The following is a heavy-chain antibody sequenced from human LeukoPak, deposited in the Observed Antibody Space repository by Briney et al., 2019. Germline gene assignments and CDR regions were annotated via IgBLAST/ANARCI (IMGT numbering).Heavy chain of an antibody. CDR2: IYYSGST. D-gene: IGHD5-18*01. CDR3: ARESCSYGYGYYFDY. CDR1: GDSISSNSYY. V-gene: IGHV4-39*07. J-gene: IGHJ4*02. Sequence: SETLSLTCSVSGDSISSNSYYWGWIRQPPGKGLEWIGSIYYSGSTDYNPSLKSRATISVDTSKNQFSLKLSSVTAADTAVYYCARESCSYGYGYYFDYWGQGTLVTVSS.